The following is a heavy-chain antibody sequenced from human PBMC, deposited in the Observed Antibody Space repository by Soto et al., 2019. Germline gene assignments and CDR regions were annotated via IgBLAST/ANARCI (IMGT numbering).Heavy chain of an antibody. CDR3: ARDRPYDSSGTQLDP. D-gene: IGHD3-22*01. V-gene: IGHV4-31*03. Sequence: KTSETLSLTCTVSGGSISSGGYYWSWIRQHPGKGLEWIGYIYYSGSTYYNPSLKSRVTISVDTSKNQFSLKLSSVTAADTAVYYCARDRPYDSSGTQLDPWGQGTLVTVSS. CDR2: IYYSGST. CDR1: GGSISSGGYY. J-gene: IGHJ5*02.